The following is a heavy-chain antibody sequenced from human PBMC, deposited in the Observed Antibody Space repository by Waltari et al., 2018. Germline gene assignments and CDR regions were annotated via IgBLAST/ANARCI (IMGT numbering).Heavy chain of an antibody. CDR3: ARKNSSTWPAFDY. CDR2: ISATGGTT. CDR1: GFTFNKYV. J-gene: IGHJ4*02. V-gene: IGHV3-23*01. Sequence: VQLLESGGGLVQPGGSLRLSCAVSGFTFNKYVMTWVRQAPGKGLEWGSRISATGGTTYYADSVKGRFTISRDNSKTTVFLQMKSLGAEDTAMYYCARKNSSTWPAFDYWGQGLLVTVSS. D-gene: IGHD6-13*01.